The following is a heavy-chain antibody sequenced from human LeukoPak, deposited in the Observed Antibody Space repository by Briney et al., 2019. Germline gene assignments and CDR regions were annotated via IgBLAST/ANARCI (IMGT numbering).Heavy chain of an antibody. Sequence: ASVKVSCKASGDTFSSYPINWVRQAPGQGLEWMGWINPNSGGTNYAQKFQGRVTMTRDTSISTAYMELSRLRSDDTAVYYCAREGLGLRLGELSSHRPLDYWGQGTLVTVSS. CDR2: INPNSGGT. V-gene: IGHV1-2*02. CDR3: AREGLGLRLGELSSHRPLDY. CDR1: GDTFSSYP. D-gene: IGHD3-16*02. J-gene: IGHJ4*02.